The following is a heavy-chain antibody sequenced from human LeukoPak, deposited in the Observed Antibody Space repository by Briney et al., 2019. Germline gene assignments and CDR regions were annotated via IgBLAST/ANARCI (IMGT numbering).Heavy chain of an antibody. V-gene: IGHV3-49*04. Sequence: PGGSLRLSCTASGFTFGDHAMSWVRQAPGKGLEWLGFIRSKAYGGTTEYAASAKGRFTISRDDSKSIAYLQMNSLTTEGTAVYCSRGPTQQWLYSGTDVWGQGTTVIVSS. J-gene: IGHJ6*02. CDR1: GFTFGDHA. CDR2: IRSKAYGGTT. D-gene: IGHD5-18*01. CDR3: RGPTQQWLYSGTDV.